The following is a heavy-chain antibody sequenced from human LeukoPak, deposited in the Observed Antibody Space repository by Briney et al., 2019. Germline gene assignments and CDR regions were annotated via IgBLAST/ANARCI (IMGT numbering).Heavy chain of an antibody. V-gene: IGHV4-34*01. CDR2: INHSGST. D-gene: IGHD3-9*01. CDR3: ARGSPYVSLTGYYIMRYFDY. Sequence: PSETLSLTCAVYGGSFSGYYWSWIRQPPGKGLEWIGEINHSGSTNYNPSLKSRVTISVDTSKNQFSLKPSSVTAADTAVYYCARGSPYVSLTGYYIMRYFDYWGQGTLVTVSS. CDR1: GGSFSGYY. J-gene: IGHJ4*02.